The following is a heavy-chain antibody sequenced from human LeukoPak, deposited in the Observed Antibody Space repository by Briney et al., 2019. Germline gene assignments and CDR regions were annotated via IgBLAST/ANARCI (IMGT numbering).Heavy chain of an antibody. Sequence: GGSLRLSCAASGFTFSSYGMHWVRQAPGKGLEWVAVIWYDGSNKYYADSVKGRFTISRDNSKNTLYLQMNSLRAEDTAVYYCARGSAAAHYYYYYGMDVWGQGTTVTVSS. V-gene: IGHV3-33*01. D-gene: IGHD2-2*01. CDR3: ARGSAAAHYYYYYGMDV. CDR2: IWYDGSNK. J-gene: IGHJ6*02. CDR1: GFTFSSYG.